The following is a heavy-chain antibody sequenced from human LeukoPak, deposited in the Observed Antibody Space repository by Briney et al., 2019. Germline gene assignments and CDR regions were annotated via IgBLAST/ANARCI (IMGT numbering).Heavy chain of an antibody. CDR2: IYYSGST. D-gene: IGHD6-19*01. CDR1: GGSISSYY. Sequence: SETLSLTCTVSGGSISSYYWSWIRQPPGKGLEWIGYIYYSGSTNYNPSLKGRVTISVDTSKNQFSLKLSSVTAADTAVYYCARSDSSGWFFDYWGQGTLVTVSS. J-gene: IGHJ4*02. CDR3: ARSDSSGWFFDY. V-gene: IGHV4-59*01.